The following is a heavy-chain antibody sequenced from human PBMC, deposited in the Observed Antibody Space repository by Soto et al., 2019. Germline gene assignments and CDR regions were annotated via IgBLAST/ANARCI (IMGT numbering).Heavy chain of an antibody. J-gene: IGHJ3*01. CDR2: ISGSGGST. CDR3: ARYSGGFFAAFDL. CDR1: GFTFTNYA. V-gene: IGHV3-23*01. Sequence: EVQLLESGGGLVQPGGSLRRSCVASGFTFTNYAMTWVRQASGKGLEWVSAISGSGGSTYYADSVKGRFTISRDNSKNTLYLQMNSLRAEDTALYYCARYSGGFFAAFDLWGQQAMVTVSS. D-gene: IGHD2-15*01.